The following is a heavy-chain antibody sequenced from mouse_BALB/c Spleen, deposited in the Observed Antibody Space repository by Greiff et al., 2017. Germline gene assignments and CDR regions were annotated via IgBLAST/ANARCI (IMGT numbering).Heavy chain of an antibody. CDR3: ARGGNYHAYFDV. CDR2: ISSGGSYT. Sequence: DVKLVESGGGLVKPGGSLKLSCAASGFTFSSYAMSWVRQSPEKRLEWVAEISSGGSYTYYPATVTGRFTISRDNAKNTLYLEMSSLRSEDTAMYYCARGGNYHAYFDVWGAGTTVTVSS. D-gene: IGHD2-1*01. J-gene: IGHJ1*01. CDR1: GFTFSSYA. V-gene: IGHV5-9-4*01.